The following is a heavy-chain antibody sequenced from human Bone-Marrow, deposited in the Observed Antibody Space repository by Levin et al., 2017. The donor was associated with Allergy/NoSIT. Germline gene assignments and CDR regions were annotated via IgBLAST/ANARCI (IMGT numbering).Heavy chain of an antibody. CDR1: RSTFSSYG. Sequence: GGSRRLSCAASRSTFSSYGMSWVRQAPGKGPEWVSTITDSGGATYYPDSVRGRFTISRDNSKNTLYLQMNSLRVEDTALYYCAKDSSNSWFDYWGQGTLVTVSS. J-gene: IGHJ4*02. D-gene: IGHD4-11*01. CDR2: ITDSGGAT. CDR3: AKDSSNSWFDY. V-gene: IGHV3-23*01.